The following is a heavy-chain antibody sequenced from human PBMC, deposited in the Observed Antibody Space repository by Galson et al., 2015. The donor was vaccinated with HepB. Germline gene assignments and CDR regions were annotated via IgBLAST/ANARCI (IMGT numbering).Heavy chain of an antibody. CDR2: IKQDESEK. J-gene: IGHJ3*01. Sequence: SLRLSCAASGFTFRTYRMSWVRQAPGKGLEWVANIKQDESEKDFVDSVKGRFTISRDNSNNSQFLQMNSLRVEDTAVYYCARWRWRMGNFAFDLWGQGTMVTVSS. CDR3: ARWRWRMGNFAFDL. V-gene: IGHV3-7*01. D-gene: IGHD1-7*01. CDR1: GFTFRTYR.